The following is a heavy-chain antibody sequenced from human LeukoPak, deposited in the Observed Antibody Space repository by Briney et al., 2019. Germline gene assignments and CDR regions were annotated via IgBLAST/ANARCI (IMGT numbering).Heavy chain of an antibody. D-gene: IGHD2-15*01. CDR1: GGSISSYY. CDR3: ARSSAVAAPDY. CDR2: IYYNGST. V-gene: IGHV4-59*01. J-gene: IGHJ4*02. Sequence: SETLSLTCTVSGGSISSYYWSWIRQPPGKGLEWIGYIYYNGSTNYNPSLKSRVTISVDTSKNQFSLKLSSVTAADTAVYYCARSSAVAAPDYWGQGTLVTVSS.